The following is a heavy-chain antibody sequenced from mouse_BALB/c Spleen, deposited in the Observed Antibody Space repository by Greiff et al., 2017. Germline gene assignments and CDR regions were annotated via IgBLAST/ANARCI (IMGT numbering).Heavy chain of an antibody. CDR1: GYSITSDYA. V-gene: IGHV3-2*02. CDR3: ARSYWDGAMDY. Sequence: EVKLMESGPGLVKPSQSLSLTCTVTGYSITSDYAWNWIRQFPGNKLEWMGYINYSGSTSYNPSLKSRISITRDTSKNQFFLQLNSVTTEDTATYYCARSYWDGAMDYWGQGTSVTVSS. J-gene: IGHJ4*01. CDR2: INYSGST. D-gene: IGHD4-1*01.